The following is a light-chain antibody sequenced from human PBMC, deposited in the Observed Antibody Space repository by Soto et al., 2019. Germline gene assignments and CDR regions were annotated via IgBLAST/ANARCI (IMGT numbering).Light chain of an antibody. Sequence: EIVLTQSPGTLSLSPGDRATLSCRASQTVTNNYLAWYQQKPGQTPRLLISSASNRATGLPDRFSGSGSGTDFTLIISRRGPEDFAVNYCQQYGSSARTFGHGTKVELK. J-gene: IGKJ1*01. CDR3: QQYGSSART. CDR2: SAS. CDR1: QTVTNNY. V-gene: IGKV3-20*01.